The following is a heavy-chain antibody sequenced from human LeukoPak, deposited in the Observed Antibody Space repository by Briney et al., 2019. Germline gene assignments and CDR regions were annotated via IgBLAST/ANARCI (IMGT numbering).Heavy chain of an antibody. V-gene: IGHV4-4*07. J-gene: IGHJ5*02. Sequence: SETLSLTCTVSGASITGDYWTWIRQPAGKGLEWIGRIYTSGSANYNPSLKSRVTISVDTSKKQFSLKLSSMTAADTAVYYCARGSGSGIDWFDPWGQGTLVTVSS. CDR2: IYTSGSA. CDR3: ARGSGSGIDWFDP. D-gene: IGHD3-10*01. CDR1: GASITGDY.